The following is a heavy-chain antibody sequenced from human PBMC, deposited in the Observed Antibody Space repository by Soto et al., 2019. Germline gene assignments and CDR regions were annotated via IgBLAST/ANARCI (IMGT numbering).Heavy chain of an antibody. CDR2: IIPIFGTA. D-gene: IGHD6-13*01. V-gene: IGHV1-69*01. Sequence: QVQLVQSGAEVKKPGSSVKVSCKASGGTFSSYAISWVRQAPGQGREWMGGIIPIFGTANYAQKFQGRVTITADESTSTAYMELSSLRAEDTAVYYCASHKGEQQLWTYYYYGMDVWGQGTTVTVSS. CDR1: GGTFSSYA. J-gene: IGHJ6*02. CDR3: ASHKGEQQLWTYYYYGMDV.